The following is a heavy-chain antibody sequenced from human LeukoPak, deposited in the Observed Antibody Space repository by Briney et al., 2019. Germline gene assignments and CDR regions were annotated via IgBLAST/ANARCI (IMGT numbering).Heavy chain of an antibody. Sequence: GESLKISCKGSGYGFTTYWIAWVRQTPGKGLEWMGIIYPGDSDTRYNPSFQGQVTISADKSISTAYLQWSSLKASDTAIYYCARRPHYYYGMDVWGQGTTVTVSS. V-gene: IGHV5-51*01. CDR3: ARRPHYYYGMDV. CDR1: GYGFTTYW. CDR2: IYPGDSDT. J-gene: IGHJ6*02.